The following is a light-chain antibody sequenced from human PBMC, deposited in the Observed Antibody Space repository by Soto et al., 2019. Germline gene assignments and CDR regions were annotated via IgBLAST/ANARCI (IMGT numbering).Light chain of an antibody. CDR2: DVS. J-gene: IGLJ2*01. CDR1: SSDVGGYNY. V-gene: IGLV2-14*01. CDR3: SSYTSSSTVV. Sequence: QSALTQPASVSGSPGQSITISCTGTSSDVGGYNYVSWYQQHPGKAPKLMIYDVSNRPSGVPNRFSGSKSGNTASLTISGPQAEDESDYYCSSYTSSSTVVFGGGTKLTVL.